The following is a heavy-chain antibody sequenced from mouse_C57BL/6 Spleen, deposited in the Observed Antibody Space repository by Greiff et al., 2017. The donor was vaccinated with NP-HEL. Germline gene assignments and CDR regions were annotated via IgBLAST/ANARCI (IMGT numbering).Heavy chain of an antibody. D-gene: IGHD1-1*01. Sequence: VHLVESGPGLVQPSQSLSLTCTVSGFSLTSYGVHWVRQSPGKGLEWLGVIRSGGSTDYNAAFISSLSISKDNSKSQVVFKMNSLQANDTAIYYCARNGYCNYFDNWGQSTTLTV. CDR3: ARNGYCNYFDN. CDR1: GFSLTSYG. J-gene: IGHJ2*01. V-gene: IGHV2-2*02. CDR2: IRSGGST.